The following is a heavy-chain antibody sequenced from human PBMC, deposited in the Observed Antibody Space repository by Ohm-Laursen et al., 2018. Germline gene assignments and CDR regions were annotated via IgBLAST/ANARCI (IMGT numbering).Heavy chain of an antibody. CDR3: AKDGQWLVYFDY. CDR1: GFTFDDYA. Sequence: SLRLSCAASGFTFDDYAMHWVRQAPGKGLEWVSGISWNSGSIGYADSVKGRFTISRDNSKNTLYLQMNSLRAEDTAVYYCAKDGQWLVYFDYWGQGTLVTVSS. V-gene: IGHV3-9*01. D-gene: IGHD6-19*01. CDR2: ISWNSGSI. J-gene: IGHJ4*02.